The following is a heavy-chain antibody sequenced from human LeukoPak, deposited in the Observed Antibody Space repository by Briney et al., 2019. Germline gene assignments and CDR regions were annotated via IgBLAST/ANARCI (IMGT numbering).Heavy chain of an antibody. CDR1: GGTFSSYA. J-gene: IGHJ4*02. CDR3: ARDIGEAGDYYDSSGYSHGFDY. Sequence: GASVKVSCKASGGTFSSYAISWVRQAPGQVLEWMGRIIPILGIANYAQKFQGRVTITTDKSTSTAYMELSSLRAEDTAVYYCARDIGEAGDYYDSSGYSHGFDYWGQGTLVTVSS. CDR2: IIPILGIA. V-gene: IGHV1-69*04. D-gene: IGHD3-22*01.